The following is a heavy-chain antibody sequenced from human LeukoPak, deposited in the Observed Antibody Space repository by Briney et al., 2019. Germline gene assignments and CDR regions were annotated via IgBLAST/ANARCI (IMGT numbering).Heavy chain of an antibody. CDR2: IYSSGNT. D-gene: IGHD3-10*01. CDR3: ARPDGYGLVGI. CDR1: GVSISSGSNY. V-gene: IGHV4-39*07. J-gene: IGHJ3*02. Sequence: SETLSLTCSVSGVSISSGSNYWGWIRQPPGKTLEWIGSIYSSGNTYYNPSLKSRVIILIDTAKNHFSLNLSSVTAADTAVYYCARPDGYGLVGIWGQGTMVTVSS.